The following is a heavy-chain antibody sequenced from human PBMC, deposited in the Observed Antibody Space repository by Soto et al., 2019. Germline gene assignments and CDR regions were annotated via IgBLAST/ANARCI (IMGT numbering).Heavy chain of an antibody. CDR3: ARGNYYGPGSPDNWFDP. CDR1: GGSLSSYY. D-gene: IGHD3-10*01. CDR2: IYYSGST. Sequence: AETLSLTCTGSGGSLSSYYWSWIRQPPGKGLEWIGYIYYSGSTNYKPSLKSRVTISVDTSKNQFSLKLSSVTAADTAVYYCARGNYYGPGSPDNWFDPWGQGTLVTVS. V-gene: IGHV4-59*01. J-gene: IGHJ5*02.